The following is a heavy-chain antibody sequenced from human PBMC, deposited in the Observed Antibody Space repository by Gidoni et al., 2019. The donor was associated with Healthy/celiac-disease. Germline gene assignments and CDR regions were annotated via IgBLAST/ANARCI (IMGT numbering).Heavy chain of an antibody. V-gene: IGHV4-34*01. CDR2: INHSGST. Sequence: QVQLQQWGAGLLEPSETLSLTCAVYGGSFSGYYWSWIRQPPGKGLEWIGEINHSGSTNYNPSLKSRVTISVDTSKNQFSLKLSSVTAADTAVYYCARGTADIVVVPAAKSVDYWGQGTLVTVSS. CDR1: GGSFSGYY. D-gene: IGHD2-2*01. CDR3: ARGTADIVVVPAAKSVDY. J-gene: IGHJ4*02.